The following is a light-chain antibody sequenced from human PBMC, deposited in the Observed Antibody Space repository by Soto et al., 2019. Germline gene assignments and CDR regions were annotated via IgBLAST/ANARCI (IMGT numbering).Light chain of an antibody. CDR3: CSYAGSSSCV. Sequence: QSALTQPASVSGSHGLSITISCTGTSNDVGSYNLVSWYQQHPGKAPKLMIYEGSKRPSGVSNRFSGSKSGNTASLTISGLQAEDEADYYCCSYAGSSSCVFGGGTKFTVL. CDR2: EGS. J-gene: IGLJ3*02. V-gene: IGLV2-23*01. CDR1: SNDVGSYNL.